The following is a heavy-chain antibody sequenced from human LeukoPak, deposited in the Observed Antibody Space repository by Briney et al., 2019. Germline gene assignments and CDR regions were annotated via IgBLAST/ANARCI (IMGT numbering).Heavy chain of an antibody. J-gene: IGHJ3*02. CDR2: ISGSGGST. CDR3: ARSIYASGSFYTFDI. V-gene: IGHV3-23*01. D-gene: IGHD3-10*01. Sequence: GGSLRLSRAASGFTFSSYAMSWVRQAPGKAPEWVSGISGSGGSTYSADSVKGRFTISRDNSKNTLYLQMNTLRAEDTAVYYCARSIYASGSFYTFDIWGQGTMVTVSS. CDR1: GFTFSSYA.